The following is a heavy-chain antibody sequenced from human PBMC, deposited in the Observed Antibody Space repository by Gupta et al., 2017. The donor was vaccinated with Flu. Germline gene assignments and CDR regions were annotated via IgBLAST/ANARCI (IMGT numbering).Heavy chain of an antibody. CDR3: ARDLGRGRYFDY. D-gene: IGHD3-16*01. V-gene: IGHV3-33*01. CDR1: GFAFSAYG. CDR2: IGHDGAYT. J-gene: IGHJ4*02. Sequence: QVQLVESGGGVVQTGRSLRLSCAASGFAFSAYGMPWVRQAPGKGLGWVAIIGHDGAYTYAADSVQGRFTISRDNPKNTLYLHMTSLRAEDAAVYYCARDLGRGRYFDYWGQGTLVTVSS.